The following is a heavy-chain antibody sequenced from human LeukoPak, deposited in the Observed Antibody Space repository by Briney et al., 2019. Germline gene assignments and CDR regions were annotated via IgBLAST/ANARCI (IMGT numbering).Heavy chain of an antibody. CDR3: AREGRARSSGWYNWFDP. V-gene: IGHV1-2*06. CDR1: GYTFTGYY. D-gene: IGHD6-19*01. J-gene: IGHJ5*02. CDR2: INPNSGGT. Sequence: ASVKVSCKASGYTFTGYYMHWVRQAPGQGLERMGRINPNSGGTNYAQKFQGRVTMTRDTSISTAYMELSRLRSDDTAVYYCAREGRARSSGWYNWFDPWGQGTLVTVSS.